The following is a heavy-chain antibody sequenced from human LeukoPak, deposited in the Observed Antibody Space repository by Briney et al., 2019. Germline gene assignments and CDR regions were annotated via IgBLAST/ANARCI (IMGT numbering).Heavy chain of an antibody. Sequence: GGSLRLSCAASGFTLSTYAMSWVRQAPGKGLEWVSRISDSGGSTYYAVSVKGRFTISRDNSKNTLYLQMNSLRAEDTAVYYCAKKGPVARYPDAFDIWGQGTMVTVSS. CDR1: GFTLSTYA. CDR3: AKKGPVARYPDAFDI. V-gene: IGHV3-23*01. CDR2: ISDSGGST. J-gene: IGHJ3*02. D-gene: IGHD6-19*01.